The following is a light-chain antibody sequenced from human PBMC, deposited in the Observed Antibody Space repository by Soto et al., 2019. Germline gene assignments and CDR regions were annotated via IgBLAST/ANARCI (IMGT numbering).Light chain of an antibody. CDR1: SSNIGAGYD. Sequence: QLVLTQPPSVSGAPGQRVTISCTGSSSNIGAGYDVHGYQQLPGRAPKLLIYGNTNRPSGVPDRFSGSKSGTSASLAITGLQAEDEADYYCLSFDSSLSVVFGGGTKLTVL. J-gene: IGLJ2*01. V-gene: IGLV1-40*01. CDR2: GNT. CDR3: LSFDSSLSVV.